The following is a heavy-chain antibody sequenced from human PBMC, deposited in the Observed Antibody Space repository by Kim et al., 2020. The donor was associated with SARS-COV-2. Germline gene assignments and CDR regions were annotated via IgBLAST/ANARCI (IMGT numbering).Heavy chain of an antibody. D-gene: IGHD2-2*01. J-gene: IGHJ4*02. CDR2: IYPGNSDT. V-gene: IGHV5-51*01. Sequence: GASLKISCKGSGYTFSTYWIAWLRQMPGKGLEWMGIIYPGNSDTKYSPTFQGQVTISADTSISTAYLQWSSVKASDTAIYFCARQDGYALYYFDFWGQGTLVTVSS. CDR1: GYTFSTYW. CDR3: ARQDGYALYYFDF.